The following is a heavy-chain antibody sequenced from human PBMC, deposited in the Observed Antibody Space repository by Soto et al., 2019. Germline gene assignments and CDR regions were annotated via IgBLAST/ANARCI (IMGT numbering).Heavy chain of an antibody. CDR1: GYTFTGYN. Sequence: ASVKVSCKASGYTFTGYNMHWVRQAPGRGLERMGWINPNSGGTNYAQKFQGRVTMTRDTSISTAYMELSRLRSDDTAVYYCARRYYDSSGYYYSSGYYYGMDVWGQGTTVTVSS. CDR2: INPNSGGT. D-gene: IGHD3-22*01. V-gene: IGHV1-2*02. J-gene: IGHJ6*02. CDR3: ARRYYDSSGYYYSSGYYYGMDV.